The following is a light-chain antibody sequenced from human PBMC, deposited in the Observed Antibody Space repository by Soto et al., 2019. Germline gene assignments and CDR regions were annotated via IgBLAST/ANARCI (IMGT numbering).Light chain of an antibody. CDR1: SSDVGSYNL. CDR2: EGN. CDR3: CSYAGTNTFV. V-gene: IGLV2-23*01. J-gene: IGLJ1*01. Sequence: QSALTQPASVSGSTGQSITISCTGASSDVGSYNLVSWYQQHPGKAPKLMIYEGNKRPSGVSNRFSGSKSANTASLTISGLQTEDAADYYCCSYAGTNTFVFGTGTKLTVL.